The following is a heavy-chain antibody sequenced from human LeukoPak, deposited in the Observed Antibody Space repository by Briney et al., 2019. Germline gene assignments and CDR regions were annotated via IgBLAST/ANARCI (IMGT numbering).Heavy chain of an antibody. D-gene: IGHD3-9*01. CDR1: GFTFSSNA. V-gene: IGHV3-23*01. CDR3: AKASPYYVILTGYYYYFDY. J-gene: IGHJ4*02. Sequence: SGGSLRLSCAASGFTFSSNAMSWVRQAPGKGLEWVSAVSVSADSTYYADSVKGRFTISRDNSRNMVYLQMNSLRAEDTAVYYCAKASPYYVILTGYYYYFDYWGQGTLVTVSS. CDR2: VSVSADST.